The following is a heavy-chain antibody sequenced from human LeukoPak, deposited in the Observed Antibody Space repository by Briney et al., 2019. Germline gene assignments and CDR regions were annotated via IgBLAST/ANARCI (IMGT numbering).Heavy chain of an antibody. D-gene: IGHD6-19*01. CDR2: ITPIFGTA. Sequence: SVTLSFKASGGTFTIYAISWVRQAPGQGLEWMGGITPIFGTANYAQKFQGRVTITADESTSTAYMELSSLRSEDTAVYYCVRETPGGINSSGWYSYRWGQGTLVTVSS. CDR1: GGTFTIYA. V-gene: IGHV1-69*01. CDR3: VRETPGGINSSGWYSYR. J-gene: IGHJ5*02.